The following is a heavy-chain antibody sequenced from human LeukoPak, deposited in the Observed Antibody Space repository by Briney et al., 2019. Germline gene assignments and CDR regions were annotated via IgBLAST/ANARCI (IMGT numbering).Heavy chain of an antibody. D-gene: IGHD3-9*01. V-gene: IGHV4-31*03. Sequence: SETLSLTCTVSGGSISSGGYYWSWIRRHPGKGLEWIGYIYYSGSTYYNPSLKSRVTISVDTSKNQFSLKLSSVTAADTAVYYCARADYDILTGLDYWGQGTLVTVSS. CDR2: IYYSGST. CDR3: ARADYDILTGLDY. CDR1: GGSISSGGYY. J-gene: IGHJ4*02.